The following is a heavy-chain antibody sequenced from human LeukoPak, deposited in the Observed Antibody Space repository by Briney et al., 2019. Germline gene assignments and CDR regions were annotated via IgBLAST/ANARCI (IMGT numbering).Heavy chain of an antibody. CDR3: ARSEGTTLKFDY. CDR2: INPNSGGT. Sequence: ASVKVSCKASGHTFTGYYIHWVRQAPGQGLEWMGRINPNSGGTNYAQKFQGRVTMTRDTSISTAYMDLSRLRSDDTAVYYCARSEGTTLKFDYWGQGTLVTVSS. D-gene: IGHD1-7*01. V-gene: IGHV1-2*06. CDR1: GHTFTGYY. J-gene: IGHJ4*02.